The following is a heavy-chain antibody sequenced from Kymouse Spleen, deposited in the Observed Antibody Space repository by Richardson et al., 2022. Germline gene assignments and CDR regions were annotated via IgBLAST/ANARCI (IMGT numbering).Heavy chain of an antibody. Sequence: EVQLVESGGGLVQPGGSLRLSCAASGFTFSDHYMDWVRQAPGKGLEWVGRTRNKANSYTTEYAASVKGRFTISRDDSKNSLYLQMNSLKTEDTAVYYCARDRPYWYFDLWGRGTLVTVSS. CDR2: TRNKANSYTT. CDR1: GFTFSDHY. V-gene: IGHV3-72*01. D-gene: IGHD6-6*01. CDR3: ARDRPYWYFDL. J-gene: IGHJ2*01.